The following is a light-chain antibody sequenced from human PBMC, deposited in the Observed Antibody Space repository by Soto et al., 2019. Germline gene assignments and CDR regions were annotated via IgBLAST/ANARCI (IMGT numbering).Light chain of an antibody. CDR2: AAS. CDR3: QQANSFPYT. Sequence: DIQMTQSPSSVSASVGDRVTITCRASQGISTWLAWYQQKPGRAPNLLIFAASTLHSGVPSRFGGSRSGTNFTLTISSVQPEDFATYYCQQANSFPYTFGRGTKLEVK. V-gene: IGKV1-12*01. J-gene: IGKJ2*01. CDR1: QGISTW.